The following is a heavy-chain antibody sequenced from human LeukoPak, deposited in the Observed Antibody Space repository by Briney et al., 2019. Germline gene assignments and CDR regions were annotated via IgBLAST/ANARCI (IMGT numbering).Heavy chain of an antibody. D-gene: IGHD6-6*01. CDR2: ISYDGSNK. CDR3: ARGTSIAARQGDWFDP. V-gene: IGHV3-30-3*01. J-gene: IGHJ5*02. CDR1: GFTFSSYA. Sequence: GGSLRLSCAASGFTFSSYAMHWVRQAPGKGLEWVAVISYDGSNKYYADSVKGGFTISRDNSKNTLYLQMNSLRAEDTAVYYCARGTSIAARQGDWFDPWGQGTLVTVSS.